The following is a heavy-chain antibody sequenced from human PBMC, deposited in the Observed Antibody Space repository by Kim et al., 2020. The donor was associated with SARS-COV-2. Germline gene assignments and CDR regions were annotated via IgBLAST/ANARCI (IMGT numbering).Heavy chain of an antibody. CDR1: GYTLTELS. CDR3: ARTAGYSYGYAYDY. J-gene: IGHJ4*02. CDR2: FDPEDGET. D-gene: IGHD5-18*01. V-gene: IGHV1-24*01. Sequence: ASVKVSCKVSGYTLTELSMHWVRQAPGKGLEWMGGFDPEDGETIYAQKFQGRVTMTEDTSTDTAYMELSSLRSEDMAVYYCARTAGYSYGYAYDYWGQGTLVTVSS.